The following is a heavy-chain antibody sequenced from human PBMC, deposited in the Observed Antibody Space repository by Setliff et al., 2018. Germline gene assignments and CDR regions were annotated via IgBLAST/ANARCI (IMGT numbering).Heavy chain of an antibody. J-gene: IGHJ6*02. V-gene: IGHV4-59*01. CDR1: GGSISSYY. CDR3: AREGYYNFWSGFMDV. D-gene: IGHD3-3*01. Sequence: PSETLSLTCTVSGGSISSYYWSWIRQPPGKGLEWTGYIYYSGSTNYNPSLKSRVTISVDTSKNQFSLKLSSVTAADTAVYYCAREGYYNFWSGFMDVWGQGTTVTVSS. CDR2: IYYSGST.